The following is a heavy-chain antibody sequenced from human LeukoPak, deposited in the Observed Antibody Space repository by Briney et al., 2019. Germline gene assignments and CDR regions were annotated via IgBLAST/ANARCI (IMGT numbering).Heavy chain of an antibody. J-gene: IGHJ4*02. D-gene: IGHD3-16*01. Sequence: GGSLLLSCAASGFTFSTYVMSWVRPAPGKGLERVSGISASGGSTNYAASVKGRFTISRDNSKNTLYLQMNRLRAEETGVYDCARGGATSYFDYWGQGTLVTVSS. CDR1: GFTFSTYV. CDR3: ARGGATSYFDY. V-gene: IGHV3-23*01. CDR2: ISASGGST.